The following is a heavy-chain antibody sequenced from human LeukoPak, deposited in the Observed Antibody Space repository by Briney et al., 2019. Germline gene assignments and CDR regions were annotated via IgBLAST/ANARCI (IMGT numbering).Heavy chain of an antibody. V-gene: IGHV4-31*03. D-gene: IGHD6-19*01. J-gene: IGHJ4*02. CDR3: ARGPTRIAVSNDY. Sequence: SETLSLTCTVSGGSISSGGYYWSWIRQHPGKGLEWIGYISYSGSTYYNPSLKSRVTISVDTSKNQFSLKLTSVTAADTAVYYCARGPTRIAVSNDYWGQGTLVTVSS. CDR1: GGSISSGGYY. CDR2: ISYSGST.